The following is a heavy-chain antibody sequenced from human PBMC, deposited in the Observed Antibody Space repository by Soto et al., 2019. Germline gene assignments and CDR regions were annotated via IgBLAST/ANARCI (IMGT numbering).Heavy chain of an antibody. CDR2: IWYDGSNK. V-gene: IGHV3-33*01. J-gene: IGHJ6*02. CDR1: GFTFSSYG. D-gene: IGHD2-2*01. Sequence: QVQLVESGGGVVQPGRSLRLSCAASGFTFSSYGMHWVRQAPGKGLEWVAVIWYDGSNKYYADSGKGRFTISRDNSKNTLYLQMNSLRAEDTAVYYCARSPLRDIVVVPAAEHYYYYGMDVWGQGTTVTVSS. CDR3: ARSPLRDIVVVPAAEHYYYYGMDV.